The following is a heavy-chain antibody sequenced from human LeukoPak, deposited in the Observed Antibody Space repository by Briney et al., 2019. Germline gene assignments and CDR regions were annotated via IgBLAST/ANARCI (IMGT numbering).Heavy chain of an antibody. CDR2: ISGSGGST. D-gene: IGHD6-13*01. CDR1: GFTFSSYA. J-gene: IGHJ6*03. CDR3: AKDHFSSWQHYYYVDV. V-gene: IGHV3-23*01. Sequence: GGSLRLSCAASGFTFSSYAMSWVRQAPGKGLEWVSAISGSGGSTYYADSVKGRFTISRDNSKNTLYLQMNSLRAEDTAVYYCAKDHFSSWQHYYYVDVWGKGSTVTVSS.